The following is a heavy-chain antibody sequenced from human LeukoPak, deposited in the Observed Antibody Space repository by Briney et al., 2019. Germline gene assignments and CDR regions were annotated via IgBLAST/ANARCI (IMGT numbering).Heavy chain of an antibody. D-gene: IGHD3-9*01. CDR1: GLPFSSYG. CDR2: IWYDGSNK. CDR3: AATILAGHNWFDP. J-gene: IGHJ5*02. V-gene: IGHV3-33*08. Sequence: GGSVRLFCGASGLPFSSYGMHWVRQAPGKGLEGVAVIWYDGSNKYYADSVKGRFTISRDNSKNPLYLQMNSLRAEDTAVYYCAATILAGHNWFDPWGQGTLVTVSS.